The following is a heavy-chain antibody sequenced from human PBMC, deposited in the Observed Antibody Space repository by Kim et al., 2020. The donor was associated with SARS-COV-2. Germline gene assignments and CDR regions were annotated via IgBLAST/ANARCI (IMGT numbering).Heavy chain of an antibody. CDR3: AQGGDSSGYYPDY. D-gene: IGHD3-22*01. Sequence: GGSLRLSCAASGFTFSSYAMSWVRQAPGKGLEWVSVIYSGGSSTYYADSVKGRFTISRDNSKNTLYLQMNSLRAEDTAVYYCAQGGDSSGYYPDYWGQGTLVTVSS. J-gene: IGHJ4*02. CDR2: IYSGGSST. V-gene: IGHV3-23*03. CDR1: GFTFSSYA.